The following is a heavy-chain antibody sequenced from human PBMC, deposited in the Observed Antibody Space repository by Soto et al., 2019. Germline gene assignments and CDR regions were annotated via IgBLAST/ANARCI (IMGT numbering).Heavy chain of an antibody. CDR1: GFTFSSYA. Sequence: GGSLRLSCAATGFTFSSYAMHWVRQAPGKGLEWVAVISYDGSNKYYADSVKGRFTISRDNSKNTLYLQMNSLRAEDTAVYYCASRSSGWYALPYYYYGMDVWGQGTTVTVSS. J-gene: IGHJ6*02. CDR2: ISYDGSNK. V-gene: IGHV3-30-3*01. D-gene: IGHD6-19*01. CDR3: ASRSSGWYALPYYYYGMDV.